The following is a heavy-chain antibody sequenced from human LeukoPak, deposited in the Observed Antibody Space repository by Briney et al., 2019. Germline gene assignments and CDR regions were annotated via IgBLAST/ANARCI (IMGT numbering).Heavy chain of an antibody. CDR1: GYSFTTYW. V-gene: IGHV5-51*01. D-gene: IGHD3-22*01. CDR3: ARRGYDSSGYTDAFDI. Sequence: GESLKISCKALGYSFTTYWIAWVRQMPGRGLDWMGIIYPGDSDTTYSPSFQGQVTISVHKSISTAYLQWRSLKASDTAMYYCARRGYDSSGYTDAFDIWGQGTMVTVSS. J-gene: IGHJ3*02. CDR2: IYPGDSDT.